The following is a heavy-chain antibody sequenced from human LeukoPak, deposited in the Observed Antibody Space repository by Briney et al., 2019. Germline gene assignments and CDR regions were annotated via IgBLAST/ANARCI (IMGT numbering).Heavy chain of an antibody. V-gene: IGHV1-2*04. CDR3: ARAAGGRRPLLGY. J-gene: IGHJ4*02. CDR1: GYTFTGYY. Sequence: ASVKVSCKASGYTFTGYYMHWVRQAPGQGLEWMGWINPNSGGTNYAQKFQGWVTMTRDTSISTAYMELSRLRSDDTAVYYCARAAGGRRPLLGYWGQGTLVTVSS. CDR2: INPNSGGT. D-gene: IGHD3-16*01.